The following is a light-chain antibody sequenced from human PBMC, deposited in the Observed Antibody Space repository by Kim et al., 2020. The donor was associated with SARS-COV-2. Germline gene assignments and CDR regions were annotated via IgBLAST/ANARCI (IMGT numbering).Light chain of an antibody. CDR1: NSNIGINT. V-gene: IGLV1-44*01. CDR2: SNN. CDR3: SAWDASLKSVI. J-gene: IGLJ2*01. Sequence: GQRVTLSCSGSNSNIGINTLNWYQQVPGTAPKLLIHSNNERPSGVSDRFSGSKSGTSASLAISGLQSEDEADYYCSAWDASLKSVIFGGGTQLTVL.